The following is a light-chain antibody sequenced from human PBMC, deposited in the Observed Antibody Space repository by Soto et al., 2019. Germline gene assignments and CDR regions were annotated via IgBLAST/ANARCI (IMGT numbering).Light chain of an antibody. J-gene: IGKJ1*01. Sequence: MVLTQYPGILSLSPGERATLSCRASQSVSNDFLAWYQQKPGQAPRLLIYGASTRATDVPDRFSVSGSEEDFTISSSRLEHEDVAVYYCQQYGSSPPRTFGQGTKVEMK. V-gene: IGKV3-20*01. CDR1: QSVSNDF. CDR3: QQYGSSPPRT. CDR2: GAS.